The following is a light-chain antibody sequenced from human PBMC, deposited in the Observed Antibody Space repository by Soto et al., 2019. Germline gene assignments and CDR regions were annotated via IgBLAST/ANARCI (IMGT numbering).Light chain of an antibody. CDR2: GAS. V-gene: IGKV3-15*01. CDR3: QQYGS. Sequence: EIVMTQSPATLSVSPGERATLSCRASQSVSSNLAWYQQKPGQAPRLLIYGASTRATGIPARFSGSGSGTDFSLTISRLEPEDSAVYYCQQYGSFGGGTKVDIK. CDR1: QSVSSN. J-gene: IGKJ4*01.